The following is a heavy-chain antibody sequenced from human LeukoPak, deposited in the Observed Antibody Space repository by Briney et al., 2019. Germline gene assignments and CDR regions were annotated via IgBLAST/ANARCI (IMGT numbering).Heavy chain of an antibody. J-gene: IGHJ4*02. Sequence: PGGSLRLSCAASGFTFSSSWMQWVRQAPGQGLVWVSRINSDESVTTYTNSVKGRFTISRDNAKNTLYLQMNSLRAEDTAMYYCVRSRFTTSSFDYWGQRTLVTVSS. CDR1: GFTFSSSW. CDR3: VRSRFTTSSFDY. CDR2: INSDESVT. V-gene: IGHV3-74*03. D-gene: IGHD2-2*01.